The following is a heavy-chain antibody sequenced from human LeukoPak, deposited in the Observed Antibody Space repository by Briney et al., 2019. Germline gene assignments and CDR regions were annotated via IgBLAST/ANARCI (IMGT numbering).Heavy chain of an antibody. CDR2: IYYSGST. D-gene: IGHD3-16*01. Sequence: SETLSLTCTVSGGSISSSSYYWGWIRQPPGKGLEWIGSIYYSGSTYYNPSLKSRVTISVDTSKNQFSLKLSSVTAADTAVCYCARFPLGRGNIWVYFDYWGQGTLVTVSS. CDR3: ARFPLGRGNIWVYFDY. CDR1: GGSISSSSYY. J-gene: IGHJ4*02. V-gene: IGHV4-39*01.